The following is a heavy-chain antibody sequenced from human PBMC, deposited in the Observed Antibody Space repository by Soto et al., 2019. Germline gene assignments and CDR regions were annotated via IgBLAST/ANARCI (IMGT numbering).Heavy chain of an antibody. J-gene: IGHJ6*02. CDR1: CYTFTSYG. D-gene: IGHD6-19*01. Sequence: SGRVSSTASCYTFTSYGISWVRQAPGQGLEWMGWISAYNGNTNYAQNLQGRVTMPTGTSTSTAYMELRSLRSDDTAVYYCARGSRAVALTDYGMDVWGQGTTVTVS. CDR2: ISAYNGNT. V-gene: IGHV1-18*04. CDR3: ARGSRAVALTDYGMDV.